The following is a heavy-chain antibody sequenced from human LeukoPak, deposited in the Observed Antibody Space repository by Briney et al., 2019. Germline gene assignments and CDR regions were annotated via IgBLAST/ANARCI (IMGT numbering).Heavy chain of an antibody. J-gene: IGHJ6*03. CDR1: GGSFSGYY. CDR3: ARVYYYYMDV. V-gene: IGHV4-34*01. Sequence: KPSETLSLTCPVYGGSFSGYYWSWIRQPPGKGLEWIGEINHSGSTNYNPSLKSRVTISVDTSKNQFSLKLSSVTAADTAVYYCARVYYYYMDVWGKGTTVTVSS. CDR2: INHSGST.